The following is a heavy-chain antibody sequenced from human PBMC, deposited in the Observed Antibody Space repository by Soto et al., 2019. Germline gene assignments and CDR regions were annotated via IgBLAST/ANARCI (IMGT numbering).Heavy chain of an antibody. CDR1: GGSINSSSYF. CDR2: IYYSGSP. D-gene: IGHD6-19*01. J-gene: IGHJ5*02. Sequence: SETLSLTCSVSGGSINSSSYFWCWVRQPPAKGLEWIGSIYYSGSPYNNPSLRSLVTISVDSSKKQFSLKRSSVTAADTPVFYCAGHYSSGSRRWCDPWGQGTLVTVSS. CDR3: AGHYSSGSRRWCDP. V-gene: IGHV4-39*01.